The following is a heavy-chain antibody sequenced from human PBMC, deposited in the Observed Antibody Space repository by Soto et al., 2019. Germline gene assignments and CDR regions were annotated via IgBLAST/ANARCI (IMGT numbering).Heavy chain of an antibody. D-gene: IGHD2-15*01. CDR3: TTGSVEGF. V-gene: IGHV3-15*07. CDR1: GFSFSNAW. CDR2: IKTRDAGERT. J-gene: IGHJ6*02. Sequence: EVQLVDSGGGLVKPGGSLRLSCEASGFSFSNAWMNWVRQAPGKGLEWVGRIKTRDAGERTNYAAPVQGRFTISRDDSKNTLYLQMNSLKTEDTAVYYCTTGSVEGFWGQGTTVNVSS.